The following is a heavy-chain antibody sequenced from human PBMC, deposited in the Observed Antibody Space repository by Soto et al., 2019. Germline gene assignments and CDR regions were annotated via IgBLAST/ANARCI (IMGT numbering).Heavy chain of an antibody. CDR1: GFSFDDFV. Sequence: GGSVRLSCVASGFSFDDFVMNWVRQRPGKGLEWVSSVSWNSGAKLYADSVKGRFAISRDSAKKSVYLQMNSLRPDDTAFYYCAKGVATAVPALDYWGQGTLVTVSS. J-gene: IGHJ4*02. V-gene: IGHV3-9*01. CDR2: VSWNSGAK. CDR3: AKGVATAVPALDY. D-gene: IGHD2-21*02.